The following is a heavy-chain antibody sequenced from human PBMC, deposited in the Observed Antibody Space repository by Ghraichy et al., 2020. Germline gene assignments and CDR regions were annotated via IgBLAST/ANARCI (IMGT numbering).Heavy chain of an antibody. D-gene: IGHD7-27*01. J-gene: IGHJ4*02. V-gene: IGHV3-33*01. CDR1: GFRFRTYG. Sequence: GGSLRLSCAESGFRFRTYGMHWVRQAPGRGLQWVAGIWYDGSKQYYADSVKGRFTVSRDNSVHTVSLQMNSLRADDTAVYYCATPTGDWSYWGQGTLVTVSS. CDR3: ATPTGDWSY. CDR2: IWYDGSKQ.